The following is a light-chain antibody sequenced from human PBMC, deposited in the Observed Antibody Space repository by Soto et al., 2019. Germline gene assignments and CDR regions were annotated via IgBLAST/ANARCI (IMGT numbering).Light chain of an antibody. V-gene: IGKV3-20*01. J-gene: IGKJ3*01. CDR1: RSVSSST. CDR3: QQYGSSPFT. Sequence: EVVLTQSPGTLSLSPGERPTLFCGASRSVSSSTLAWYQQKPGQAPRLLIYGASSRATGIPDRFSGSGSGTDFTLTISRLEPEDFAVYYCQQYGSSPFTFGPGTKVDIK. CDR2: GAS.